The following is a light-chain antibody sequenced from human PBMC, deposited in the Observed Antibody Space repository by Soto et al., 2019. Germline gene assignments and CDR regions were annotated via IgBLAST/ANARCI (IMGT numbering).Light chain of an antibody. CDR2: DAS. Sequence: EIVLTQSPATLSLSPGERATLSCRASQSVSSYLAWYQQKPGQAPRLLIYDASNRATGIPARFSGSGSGTDFTLISSSLAPEDFAVYYCQQRSNLLTFGGGTKVEIK. J-gene: IGKJ4*01. CDR3: QQRSNLLT. V-gene: IGKV3-11*01. CDR1: QSVSSY.